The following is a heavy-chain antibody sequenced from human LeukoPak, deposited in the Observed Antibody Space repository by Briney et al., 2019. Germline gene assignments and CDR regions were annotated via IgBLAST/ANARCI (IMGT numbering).Heavy chain of an antibody. CDR1: GCSFSSYA. CDR3: ARDPPLEFDSSGFFDY. Sequence: SVKVCCKASGCSFSSYAISWVRQAPGQGLEWMGGIIPIFGTANYAQKFQGRVTITADESTSTAYMELSSLRSEDTAVYYCARDPPLEFDSSGFFDYWGQGTLLTLPS. D-gene: IGHD3-22*01. V-gene: IGHV1-69*13. J-gene: IGHJ4*02. CDR2: IIPIFGTA.